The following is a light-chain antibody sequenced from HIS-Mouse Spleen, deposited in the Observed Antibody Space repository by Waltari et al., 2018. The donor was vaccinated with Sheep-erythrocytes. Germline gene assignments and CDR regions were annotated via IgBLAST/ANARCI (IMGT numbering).Light chain of an antibody. J-gene: IGLJ1*01. CDR1: SSDVGGYNY. V-gene: IGLV2-11*01. CDR3: CSYAGSYNHV. CDR2: DGS. Sequence: QSALTPPRSVSGSPGQSVTIPCTGTSSDVGGYNYVSWYQQHPDKAPKLMIYDGSKRPSGVPDRFSGSKSGNTASLTISGLQAEDEADYYCCSYAGSYNHVFATGTKVTVL.